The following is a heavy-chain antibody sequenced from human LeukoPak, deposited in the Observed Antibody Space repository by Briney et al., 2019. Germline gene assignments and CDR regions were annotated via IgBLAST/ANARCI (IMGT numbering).Heavy chain of an antibody. CDR2: IYTSGST. V-gene: IGHV4-4*07. D-gene: IGHD3-3*01. CDR3: ARVKPYYDFWSGYYGWFDP. CDR1: GGSISSYY. Sequence: SETLSLTCTVSGGSISSYYWSWIRQPAGKGLEWIGRIYTSGSTNYNPSLKSRVTMSVDTSKNQFSLKLSSVTAADTAVYYCARVKPYYDFWSGYYGWFDPWGQGTLVTVSS. J-gene: IGHJ5*02.